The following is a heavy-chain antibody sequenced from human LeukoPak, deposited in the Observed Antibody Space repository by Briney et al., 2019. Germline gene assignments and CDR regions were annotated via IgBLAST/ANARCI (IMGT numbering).Heavy chain of an antibody. CDR2: ITNDGSST. V-gene: IGHV3-74*01. CDR3: ATQQWGNPAY. D-gene: IGHD6-19*01. J-gene: IGHJ4*02. CDR1: GLTFSSHW. Sequence: PGGSLRLSCAAAGLTFSSHWMHRVRQAPGKGLVWVSRITNDGSSTTYADSVKGRFTISRDNAKNMLYLQVNSLRAEDTAVYYCATQQWGNPAYRGQGTLVTVSS.